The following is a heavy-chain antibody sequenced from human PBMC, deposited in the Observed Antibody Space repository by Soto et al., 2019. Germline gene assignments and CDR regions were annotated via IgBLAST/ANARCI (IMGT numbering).Heavy chain of an antibody. Sequence: EVQLLESGGTLVQVGGSLRLSCVASGFSFSNYAVTWVRQAPGKGLEWVSAISGSGAGTYYADSVKGRFTISRDNSKNKVHVQMNSLRVEDTAVYQCAQRIKSGSNYVGNAMDVWGQGTTVIVS. CDR1: GFSFSNYA. CDR3: AQRIKSGSNYVGNAMDV. D-gene: IGHD1-26*01. CDR2: ISGSGAGT. J-gene: IGHJ6*02. V-gene: IGHV3-23*01.